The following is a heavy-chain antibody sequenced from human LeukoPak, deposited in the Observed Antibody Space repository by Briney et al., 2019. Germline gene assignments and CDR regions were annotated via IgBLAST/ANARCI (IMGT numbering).Heavy chain of an antibody. V-gene: IGHV1-8*02. CDR1: GYTFTSYA. CDR3: ARDRGPKKYSSSWYYFDY. CDR2: MTPNSGNS. J-gene: IGHJ4*02. D-gene: IGHD6-13*01. Sequence: ASVKVSCKASGYTFTSYAINWVRQATGQGLEWMGWMTPNSGNSGYAQKLQGRATMTTDTSTSTAYMELRSLRSDDTAVYYCARDRGPKKYSSSWYYFDYWGQGTLVTVSS.